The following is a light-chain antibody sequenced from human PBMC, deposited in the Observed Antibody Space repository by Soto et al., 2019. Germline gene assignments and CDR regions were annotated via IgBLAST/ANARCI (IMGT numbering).Light chain of an antibody. CDR3: QTWGTGIRL. CDR1: SGHSNYA. J-gene: IGLJ3*02. CDR2: VNSDGRH. Sequence: QSVLTQSPSASASLGASVKLTCTLSSGHSNYAIAWHQQQPEKGPRYLMKVNSDGRHSKGDGIPDRFSGSSSGAERYLTISSLQSEDEADYYCQTWGTGIRLFGGGTKVTVL. V-gene: IGLV4-69*02.